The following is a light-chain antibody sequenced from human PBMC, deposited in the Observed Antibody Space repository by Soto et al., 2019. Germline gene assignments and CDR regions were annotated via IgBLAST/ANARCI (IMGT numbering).Light chain of an antibody. V-gene: IGKV3-20*01. Sequence: EIVLSQSPGIMSLSPGERATLSCRASQSVPNTYFASYQQKPGQPPRLLISGASHRATGSPDRFSGSGSGTDFTLTISRLEPEDFAVYFCQQFGNSPWTFGQGTRVEI. CDR2: GAS. CDR1: QSVPNTY. J-gene: IGKJ1*01. CDR3: QQFGNSPWT.